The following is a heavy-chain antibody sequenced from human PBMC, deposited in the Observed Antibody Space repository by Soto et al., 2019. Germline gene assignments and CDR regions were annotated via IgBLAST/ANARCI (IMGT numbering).Heavy chain of an antibody. D-gene: IGHD1-26*01. V-gene: IGHV1-3*01. CDR2: INAGNGNT. Sequence: GASVKVSCKASGYTFTSYAMHWVRQAPGQRLEWMGWINAGNGNTKYSQKFQGRVTITRDTSASTAYMELSSLRSEDTAVYYCARGRSLYWYFDLWGRGTLVTVSS. J-gene: IGHJ2*01. CDR1: GYTFTSYA. CDR3: ARGRSLYWYFDL.